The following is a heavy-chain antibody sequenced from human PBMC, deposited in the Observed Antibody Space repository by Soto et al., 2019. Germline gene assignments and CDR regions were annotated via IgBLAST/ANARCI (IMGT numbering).Heavy chain of an antibody. D-gene: IGHD3-9*01. J-gene: IGHJ4*02. CDR2: ISYDGSNK. Sequence: GGSLRLSCAASGFTFSSYAMHWVRQAPGKGLEWVAVISYDGSNKYYADSVKGRFTISRDNSKNTLYLQMNSLRAEETAVYYCETRKHTKDILIPRFDYWGQGTLVTVSS. CDR3: ETRKHTKDILIPRFDY. V-gene: IGHV3-30-3*01. CDR1: GFTFSSYA.